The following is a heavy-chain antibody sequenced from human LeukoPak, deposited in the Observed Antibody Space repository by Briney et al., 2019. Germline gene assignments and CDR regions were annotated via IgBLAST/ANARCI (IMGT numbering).Heavy chain of an antibody. CDR2: INHSGST. V-gene: IGHV4-34*01. Sequence: SETLSLTCAVYGGSFSGYYWSWIRQPPGKGLEWIGEINHSGSTNYNPSLKSRVTVSVDTSKNQFSLKLSSVTAADTAVYYCAREAKSIAARPSGGLYYYYYMDVWGKGTTVTVSS. D-gene: IGHD6-6*01. CDR3: AREAKSIAARPSGGLYYYYYMDV. J-gene: IGHJ6*03. CDR1: GGSFSGYY.